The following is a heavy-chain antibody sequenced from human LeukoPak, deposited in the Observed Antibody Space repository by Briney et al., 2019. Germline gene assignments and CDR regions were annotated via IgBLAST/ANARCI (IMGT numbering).Heavy chain of an antibody. V-gene: IGHV4-59*11. CDR1: GDSISSHY. Sequence: SETLSLTCTVSGDSISSHYWSWIRQPPGKGLEWIGYIYYTGSTNYNPSLKSRVTISVDTSKNQFSLKLSSVTAADTAVYYCARASDSRGYNYRGATRYYFDYWGQETLVTVSS. CDR3: ARASDSRGYNYRGATRYYFDY. D-gene: IGHD3-22*01. CDR2: IYYTGST. J-gene: IGHJ4*02.